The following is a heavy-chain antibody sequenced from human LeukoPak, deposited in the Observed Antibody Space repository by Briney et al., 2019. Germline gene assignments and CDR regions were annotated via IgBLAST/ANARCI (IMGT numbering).Heavy chain of an antibody. D-gene: IGHD3-10*01. J-gene: IGHJ4*02. Sequence: GGSLRLSCAPSGFTFSSYAMHWVRQAPGKGLEWVAVISYDGSNKYYADSVKGRFTISRDNSKNTLYLQMNSLRAEDTAVYYCAGGGEIDYWGQGTLVTVSS. CDR1: GFTFSSYA. CDR2: ISYDGSNK. CDR3: AGGGEIDY. V-gene: IGHV3-30*04.